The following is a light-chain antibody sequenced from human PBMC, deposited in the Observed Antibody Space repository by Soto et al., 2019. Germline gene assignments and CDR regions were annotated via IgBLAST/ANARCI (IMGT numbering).Light chain of an antibody. CDR1: QSISKW. CDR2: DVS. Sequence: DIQMTQSPSTLSASVGDRVTITCRASQSISKWSAWYQQKPGKAPKLLIYDVSSLQSGVPSRFSGSGSGTEFTLTISTLQPDDFATYYCQQYNYYSTFGQGTKLETK. J-gene: IGKJ2*01. V-gene: IGKV1-5*01. CDR3: QQYNYYST.